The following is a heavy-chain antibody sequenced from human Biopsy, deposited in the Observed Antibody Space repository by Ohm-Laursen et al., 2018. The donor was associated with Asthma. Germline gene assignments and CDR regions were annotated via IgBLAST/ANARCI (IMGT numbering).Heavy chain of an antibody. J-gene: IGHJ6*02. CDR2: IIPIFGTA. D-gene: IGHD5-12*01. CDR3: ARGYSGSDRIVYYYSGLEV. V-gene: IGHV1-69*13. CDR1: GGTFSSYA. Sequence: GASVKVSCKASGGTFSSYAISWVRQAPGQGLEWMGGIIPIFGTANYAQKFQGRVTITADESTSTAYMELSSLSSEDTAVYYCARGYSGSDRIVYYYSGLEVWGQGTTVTVSS.